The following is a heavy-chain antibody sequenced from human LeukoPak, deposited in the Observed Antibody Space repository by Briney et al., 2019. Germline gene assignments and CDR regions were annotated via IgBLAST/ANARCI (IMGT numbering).Heavy chain of an antibody. Sequence: SVKVSCKASGYMFTSYGISWVRQAPGQGLEWMGRIIPILGIANYAQKFQGRVTITADKSTSTAYMELSSLRSEDTAVYYCARARDGYNLGPGYWGQGTLVTVSS. CDR1: GYMFTSYG. D-gene: IGHD5-24*01. V-gene: IGHV1-69*04. J-gene: IGHJ4*02. CDR3: ARARDGYNLGPGY. CDR2: IIPILGIA.